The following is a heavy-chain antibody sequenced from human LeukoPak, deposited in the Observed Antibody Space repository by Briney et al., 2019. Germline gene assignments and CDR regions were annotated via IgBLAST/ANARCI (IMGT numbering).Heavy chain of an antibody. J-gene: IGHJ4*02. Sequence: PGGSLRLSCTASGFTFSSYAMSWVRQAPGKGLEWVSAISSSGANINYADSVKGRFTISRDNAKNSLYLQMNSLRAEDTAVYYCARQALGAAAKDYWGQGTLVTVSS. D-gene: IGHD6-13*01. V-gene: IGHV3-23*01. CDR2: ISSSGANI. CDR1: GFTFSSYA. CDR3: ARQALGAAAKDY.